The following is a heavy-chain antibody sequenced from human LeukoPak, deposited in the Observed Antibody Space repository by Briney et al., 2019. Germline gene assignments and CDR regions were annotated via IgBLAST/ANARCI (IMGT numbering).Heavy chain of an antibody. CDR2: ISDSGGST. V-gene: IGHV3-23*01. CDR3: AKIGRRYDFWTGYDEEDVDYMDV. D-gene: IGHD3-3*01. CDR1: GFTFSNYG. J-gene: IGHJ6*03. Sequence: GGSLRLSCAASGFTFSNYGMSWVRQAPGKGLEWVSGISDSGGSTKYEVSVKGRFTISRDNYKHSLYLQMNSLRAEDTAVYYCAKIGRRYDFWTGYDEEDVDYMDVWGKGTTVAVSS.